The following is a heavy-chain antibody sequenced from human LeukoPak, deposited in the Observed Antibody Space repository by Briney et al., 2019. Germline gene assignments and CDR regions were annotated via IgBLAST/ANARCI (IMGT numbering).Heavy chain of an antibody. J-gene: IGHJ4*02. CDR3: VRDQGGAVSY. D-gene: IGHD3-16*01. Sequence: GGSLRLSCAASGFTFSNYGMSWVRQAPGKGLEWVSYISSLSGTIYYADSVKGRFIISRDNAQNSLFLQMNSLRAEDTAVYYCVRDQGGAVSYWGQGTLVTVSS. CDR2: ISSLSGTI. CDR1: GFTFSNYG. V-gene: IGHV3-48*01.